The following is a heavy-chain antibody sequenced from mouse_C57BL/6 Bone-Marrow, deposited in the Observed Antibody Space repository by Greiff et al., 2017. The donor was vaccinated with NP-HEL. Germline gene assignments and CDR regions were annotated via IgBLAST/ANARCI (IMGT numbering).Heavy chain of an antibody. Sequence: VKLQESGPELVKPGASVKISCKASGYAFSSSWMNWVKQRPGKGLEWIGRIYPGDGDTNYNGKFKGKATLTADKSSSTAYMQLSSLTSEDSAVYFCARYDYDWFAYWGQGTLVTVSA. CDR3: ARYDYDWFAY. CDR1: GYAFSSSW. V-gene: IGHV1-82*01. CDR2: IYPGDGDT. J-gene: IGHJ3*01. D-gene: IGHD2-4*01.